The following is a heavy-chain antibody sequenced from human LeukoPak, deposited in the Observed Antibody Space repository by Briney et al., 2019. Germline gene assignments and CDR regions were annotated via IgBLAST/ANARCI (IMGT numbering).Heavy chain of an antibody. CDR2: INPNNGGT. CDR3: ARDGPWNWFDP. V-gene: IGHV1-2*02. J-gene: IGHJ5*02. Sequence: ASVKVSCKASGYTFTGYYMHWVRQAPGQGLEWMGWINPNNGGTNYAQKFQGRVTMTRDTSISTAYMELSRLRSDDTAVYYCARDGPWNWFDPWGQGTLVTVSS. CDR1: GYTFTGYY.